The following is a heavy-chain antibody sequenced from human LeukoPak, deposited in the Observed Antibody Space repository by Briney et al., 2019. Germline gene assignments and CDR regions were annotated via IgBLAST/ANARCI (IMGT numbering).Heavy chain of an antibody. V-gene: IGHV1-8*01. CDR2: MSPNRDNT. D-gene: IGHD2-15*01. CDR1: GYTLTNFH. J-gene: IGHJ4*02. Sequence: ASVKVSCKASGYTLTNFHINWVRPATGQGLEWMGWMSPNRDNTHYAQRFLGRVTLPRNTSISTAYMELSSLRSDDTAVYYCARTPPYCFGGSCYLNYWGQGSLVTVSS. CDR3: ARTPPYCFGGSCYLNY.